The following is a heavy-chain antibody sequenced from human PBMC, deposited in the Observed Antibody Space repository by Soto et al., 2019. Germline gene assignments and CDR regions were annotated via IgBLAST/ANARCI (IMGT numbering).Heavy chain of an antibody. D-gene: IGHD3-10*01. CDR2: ISYDGSNK. V-gene: IGHV3-30*18. CDR3: AKDLGIAVRGIPSDI. CDR1: GFTFSSYG. J-gene: IGHJ3*02. Sequence: GGSLRLSCAASGFTFSSYGMHWVRQAPGKGLEWVAVISYDGSNKYYADSVKGRFTISRDNSKNTLYLQMNSLRAEDTAVYYCAKDLGIAVRGIPSDIWGQGTMVTVSS.